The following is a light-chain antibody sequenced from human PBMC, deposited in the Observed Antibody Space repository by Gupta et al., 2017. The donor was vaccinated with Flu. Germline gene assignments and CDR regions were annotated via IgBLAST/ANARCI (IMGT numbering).Light chain of an antibody. CDR1: HGVSSSH. CDR2: GPS. Sequence: EIVLAQSPGTLSLSPGERATLSCRASHGVSSSHLAWYQQKPGQAPRLLIYGPSRRATGIPDRFSGSGSGTDFSLTISRLEPEDFAVYYCQQYVSSPWTFGQGTKVEIK. V-gene: IGKV3-20*01. J-gene: IGKJ1*01. CDR3: QQYVSSPWT.